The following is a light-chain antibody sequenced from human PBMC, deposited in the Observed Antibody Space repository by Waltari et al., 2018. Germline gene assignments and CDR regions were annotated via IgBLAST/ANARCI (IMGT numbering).Light chain of an antibody. CDR1: QTITGSW. J-gene: IGKJ4*01. V-gene: IGKV3-20*01. CDR3: QQYDGSVVT. CDR2: GAS. Sequence: EMGLTQSPGTLSVSPGERVTVSCRASQTITGSWLTWYHQKPGQAPRLLIYGASNRAPGIPDRFSGSGSGTDFTLTISRLEPEDSAVYYCQQYDGSVVTFGGGTKVEIK.